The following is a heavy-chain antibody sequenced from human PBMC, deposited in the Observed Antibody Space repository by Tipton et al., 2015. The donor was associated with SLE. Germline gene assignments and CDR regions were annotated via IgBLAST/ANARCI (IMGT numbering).Heavy chain of an antibody. J-gene: IGHJ4*02. D-gene: IGHD6-19*01. V-gene: IGHV4-28*03. CDR1: GYSISNTNW. CDR2: LFLPGTTKY. Sequence: TLSLTCAVSGYSISNTNWWGWIRQPPGKGLEWIGYLFLPGTTKYNYHPSLNNRVTISVDTSKNQFSLKLTSVTAADTAVYFCARGSLAGDYWGQGALVTVSS. CDR3: ARGSLAGDY.